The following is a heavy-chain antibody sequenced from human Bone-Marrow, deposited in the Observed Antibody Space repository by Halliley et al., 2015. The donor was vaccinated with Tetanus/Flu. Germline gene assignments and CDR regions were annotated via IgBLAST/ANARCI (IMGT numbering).Heavy chain of an antibody. V-gene: IGHV1-18*01. Sequence: QLVQSGAEVKKPGASVRVSCKASGYTFTTFAISWVRQAPGQGLEWMGRINTYNGDTKYAQGLQGRVTMTTDTSTSTAYMELRSLRSGDTAIYYCARDLTWGYFDYWGQGILVTVSS. D-gene: IGHD1-26*01. CDR1: GYTFTTFA. CDR2: INTYNGDT. J-gene: IGHJ4*02. CDR3: ARDLTWGYFDY.